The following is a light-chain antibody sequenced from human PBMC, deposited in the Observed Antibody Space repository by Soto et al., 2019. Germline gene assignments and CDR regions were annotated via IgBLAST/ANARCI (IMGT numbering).Light chain of an antibody. V-gene: IGKV1-12*01. Sequence: DIQMTQSPSSLSASIGDRVTISCRASQNVYTWLVWYQQKPGKAPKLLIYAASSLQSGVPSRFSGSGYGTDFTLTISSLQPEDSATYYCQQADSFPLSFGGGTKVEI. CDR3: QQADSFPLS. CDR2: AAS. CDR1: QNVYTW. J-gene: IGKJ4*01.